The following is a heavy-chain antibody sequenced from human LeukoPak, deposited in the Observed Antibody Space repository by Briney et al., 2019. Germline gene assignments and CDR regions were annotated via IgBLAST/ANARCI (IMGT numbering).Heavy chain of an antibody. CDR3: ARAGDIVVVPAASRTWYFDY. D-gene: IGHD2-2*01. V-gene: IGHV4-34*01. Sequence: SETLSLTCAVYGGSFSGYYWSWIRQPPGKGLEWIGEINHSESTNYNPSLKSRVTISVDTSKNQFSLKLSSVTAADTAVYYCARAGDIVVVPAASRTWYFDYWGQGTLVTVSS. CDR2: INHSEST. CDR1: GGSFSGYY. J-gene: IGHJ4*02.